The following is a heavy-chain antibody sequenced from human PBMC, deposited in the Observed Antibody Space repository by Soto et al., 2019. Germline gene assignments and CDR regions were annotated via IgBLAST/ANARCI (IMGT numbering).Heavy chain of an antibody. J-gene: IGHJ6*02. CDR2: ISGNGVNT. D-gene: IGHD3-22*01. CDR3: AKDHEKSEEPTIIGYYYNGMDV. CDR1: GFTFSAYA. Sequence: PVGSLRLSCAASGFTFSAYAMSWVRQAPGKGLEWVSIISGNGVNTYYADSVKGRLTISRDNFKNTLYLQIHSLRAEDTAVYFCAKDHEKSEEPTIIGYYYNGMDVWGQGTTVTVSS. V-gene: IGHV3-23*01.